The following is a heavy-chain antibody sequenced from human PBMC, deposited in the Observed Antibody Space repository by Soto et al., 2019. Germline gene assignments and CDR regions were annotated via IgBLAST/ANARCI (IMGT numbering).Heavy chain of an antibody. CDR3: AREWGLLPYYVMNV. D-gene: IGHD7-27*01. CDR1: GDSVTSGSYY. CDR2: ISYTGRT. Sequence: SETLSLTCIVSGDSVTSGSYYWTWLRQPPGKGLEWIGYISYTGRTKYNPSLQSRVTISVDTSKNNFSLNLSSVTAADTAVYFCAREWGLLPYYVMNVWGHGTAVTVSS. V-gene: IGHV4-61*03. J-gene: IGHJ6*02.